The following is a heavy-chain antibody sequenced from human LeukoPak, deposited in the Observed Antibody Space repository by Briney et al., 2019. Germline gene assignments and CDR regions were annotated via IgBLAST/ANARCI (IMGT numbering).Heavy chain of an antibody. Sequence: GGSLRLSCAVSGFTVSSNYMSWVRQAPGKGLKWVANIKQDGSEKYYVDSVKGRFTISRDNAKNSLYLQMNSLRAEDTAVYYCARSREYSEFDYWGQGTLVTVSS. V-gene: IGHV3-7*01. D-gene: IGHD4-11*01. CDR2: IKQDGSEK. J-gene: IGHJ4*02. CDR1: GFTVSSNY. CDR3: ARSREYSEFDY.